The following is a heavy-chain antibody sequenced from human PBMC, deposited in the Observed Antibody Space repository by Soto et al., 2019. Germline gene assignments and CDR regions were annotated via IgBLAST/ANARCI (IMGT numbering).Heavy chain of an antibody. Sequence: QVQLVQSGAEVKKPGSSVKVSCTASGGTFSSYAISWVRQAPGQVLEWMGGIIPIFGTANYAQKFQGRVTSTADESTSTAYMELSSLRSEDTALYYCARAGGTVTTWGQGTLVTVSS. CDR2: IIPIFGTA. CDR1: GGTFSSYA. V-gene: IGHV1-69*01. CDR3: ARAGGTVTT. J-gene: IGHJ4*02. D-gene: IGHD4-4*01.